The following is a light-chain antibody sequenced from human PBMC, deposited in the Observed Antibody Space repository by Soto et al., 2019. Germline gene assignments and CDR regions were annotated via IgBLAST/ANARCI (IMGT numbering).Light chain of an antibody. CDR3: QQYNNWPPWT. Sequence: EIVMPQSPATLSASPGERATLSCRASQSVSSNLAWYQQKPGQAPRLLIYGASTRSTGIRARFSGSGSGAEFTLTLSSLQSEDFAVYYCQQYNNWPPWTVGQGTKVEIK. J-gene: IGKJ1*01. CDR2: GAS. V-gene: IGKV3-15*01. CDR1: QSVSSN.